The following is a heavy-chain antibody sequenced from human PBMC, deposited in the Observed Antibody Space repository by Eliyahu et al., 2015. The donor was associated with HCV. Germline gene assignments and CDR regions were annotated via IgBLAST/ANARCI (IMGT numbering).Heavy chain of an antibody. D-gene: IGHD6-19*01. J-gene: IGHJ5*02. CDR1: GGSIXTYY. V-gene: IGHV4-59*01. CDR3: ASGGGGIAVAGTGGWFDP. CDR2: IHYSGST. Sequence: QVQLQESGPGLVKPSETLSLTCTVSGGSIXTYYWSWIRQPPGKGLEWIGYIHYSGSTYFNPSLKSRVTISLDTSKNQFSLNLTSVTAADTAIYYCASGGGGIAVAGTGGWFDPWGQGTLVTVSS.